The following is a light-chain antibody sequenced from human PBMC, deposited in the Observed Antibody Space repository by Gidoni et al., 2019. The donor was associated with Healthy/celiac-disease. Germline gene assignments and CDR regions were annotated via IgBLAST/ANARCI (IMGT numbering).Light chain of an antibody. J-gene: IGKJ3*01. CDR3: MQGTHWPPIFT. V-gene: IGKV2-30*01. CDR2: KVS. CDR1: QSLVYRDGNPY. Sequence: VVMTQSPLSLPVTLGQPASISCRSSQSLVYRDGNPYLNWFQQRPDQSPRRLIYKVSNRDSGVPDRFSGSGSGTDFTLKSSMVEAEDVGVYYCMQGTHWPPIFTFGPGTKVDIK.